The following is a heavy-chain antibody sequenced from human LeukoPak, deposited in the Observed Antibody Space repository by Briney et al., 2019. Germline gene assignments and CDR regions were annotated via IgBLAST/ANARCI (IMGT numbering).Heavy chain of an antibody. D-gene: IGHD3-16*02. V-gene: IGHV4-59*01. CDR3: ARAYRLTSPRGFDP. Sequence: SETLSLTCTVSGGFICGYYWNWIRQSPGKGLEWIGYIFYTGDTDYNPSLRSRVTMSVDRSNNRFSLQLASVTTADSAFYYCARAYRLTSPRGFDPWGPGILVTVSS. CDR1: GGFICGYY. J-gene: IGHJ5*02. CDR2: IFYTGDT.